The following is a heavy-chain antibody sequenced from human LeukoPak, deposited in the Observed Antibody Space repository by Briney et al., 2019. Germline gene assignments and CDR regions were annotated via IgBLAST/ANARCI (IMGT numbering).Heavy chain of an antibody. Sequence: SETLSLTCTVSGGSINTYFWTWIWQPPGKGLEWIGYISNSGSTNYNPSLKSRVTISVDTSKNQFSLKLSSVTAADTAVYYCARGLVVAATLGANWFDPWGQGTLVTVSS. CDR3: ARGLVVAATLGANWFDP. CDR2: ISNSGST. CDR1: GGSINTYF. J-gene: IGHJ5*02. D-gene: IGHD2-15*01. V-gene: IGHV4-59*12.